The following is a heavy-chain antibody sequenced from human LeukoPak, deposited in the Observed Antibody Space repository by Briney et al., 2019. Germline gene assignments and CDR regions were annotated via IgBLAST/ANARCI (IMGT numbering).Heavy chain of an antibody. D-gene: IGHD2-21*01. Sequence: SETLSLTCTVSRYSLSSGYYWGWIRQPPGQGLEWIGSIYRSGSTYYNSSLKSRVTISVDTSKNQFSLKLSSVTAADTAVYYCARDALLSIDYWGQGTLVTVSS. J-gene: IGHJ4*02. CDR1: RYSLSSGYY. CDR2: IYRSGST. V-gene: IGHV4-38-2*02. CDR3: ARDALLSIDY.